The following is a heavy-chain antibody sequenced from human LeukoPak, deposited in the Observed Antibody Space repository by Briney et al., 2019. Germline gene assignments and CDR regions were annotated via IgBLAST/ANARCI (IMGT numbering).Heavy chain of an antibody. V-gene: IGHV1-2*02. D-gene: IGHD3-10*01. Sequence: ASVKVSCKASGYSFTGYYMHWVRQAPGQGLEWMGWINPNSGGTNYAQKFQGRVTMTRDTSISTAYMELSRLRSDDTAVYYCARDLDGSGFPDDAFDIWGQGTMVTVSS. CDR2: INPNSGGT. CDR3: ARDLDGSGFPDDAFDI. J-gene: IGHJ3*02. CDR1: GYSFTGYY.